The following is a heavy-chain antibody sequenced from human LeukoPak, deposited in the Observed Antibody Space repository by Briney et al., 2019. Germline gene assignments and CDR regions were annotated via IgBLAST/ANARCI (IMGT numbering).Heavy chain of an antibody. J-gene: IGHJ4*02. Sequence: PGGSLRLSCAASGFTFSSYSMNWVRQAPGKGLEWVSSISSSSSSYTYYADSVKGRFTISRDNAKNSLYLQMNSLRAEDTAVYYCARDLPSGIGDYWGQGTLVTVSS. CDR3: ARDLPSGIGDY. CDR2: ISSSSSSYT. V-gene: IGHV3-21*01. D-gene: IGHD3-10*01. CDR1: GFTFSSYS.